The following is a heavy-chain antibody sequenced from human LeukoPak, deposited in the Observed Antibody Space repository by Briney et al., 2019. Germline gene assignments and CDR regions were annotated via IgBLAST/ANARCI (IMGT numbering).Heavy chain of an antibody. Sequence: ASVKVSCKASGYTFTGYYMHWVRQAPGQGLEWMGWINPNSGGTNYAQKFQGRVTMTEDTSTDTAYMELSSLRSEDTAVYYCATLIYSSSWSLPDYWGQGTLVTVSS. D-gene: IGHD6-13*01. J-gene: IGHJ4*02. V-gene: IGHV1-2*02. CDR3: ATLIYSSSWSLPDY. CDR1: GYTFTGYY. CDR2: INPNSGGT.